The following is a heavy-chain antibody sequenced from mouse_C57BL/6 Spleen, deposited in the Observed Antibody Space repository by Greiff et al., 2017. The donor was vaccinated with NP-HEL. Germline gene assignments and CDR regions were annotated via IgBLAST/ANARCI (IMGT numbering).Heavy chain of an antibody. J-gene: IGHJ4*01. D-gene: IGHD2-2*01. CDR1: GYTFTSSW. CDR3: AKSYGYDYAMDY. Sequence: QVQLKQPGAELVRPGSSVKLSCKASGYTFTSSWMHWVKQRPIQGLEWIGNIDPSDSETHYNQKFKDKATLTVDKSSSTAYMQLSSLTSEDSAVYYCAKSYGYDYAMDYWGQGTSVTVSS. V-gene: IGHV1-52*01. CDR2: IDPSDSET.